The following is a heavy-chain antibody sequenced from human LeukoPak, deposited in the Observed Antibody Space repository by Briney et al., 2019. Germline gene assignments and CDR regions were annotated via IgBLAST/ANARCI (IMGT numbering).Heavy chain of an antibody. Sequence: SETLSLTCTVSGGSISNYYWSWIRQPPGKGLEWIGYMYDTERTYYNPSLKSRVTISLDTSKNQFSLKLSSVTAADTAVYYCARVLSYESYYYYYMDVWGKGTTVTISS. CDR1: GGSISNYY. CDR3: ARVLSYESYYYYYMDV. J-gene: IGHJ6*03. V-gene: IGHV4-59*01. D-gene: IGHD3-16*01. CDR2: MYDTERT.